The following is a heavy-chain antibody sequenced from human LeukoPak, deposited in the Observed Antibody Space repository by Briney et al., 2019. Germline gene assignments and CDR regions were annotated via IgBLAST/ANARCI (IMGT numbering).Heavy chain of an antibody. J-gene: IGHJ2*01. V-gene: IGHV1-18*01. CDR2: ISAYKGNT. D-gene: IGHD4-23*01. Sequence: ASVRVSCKASGYPFGSYGMSWVRQAPGQGLEWMGWISAYKGNTNYAQKFQGRVTMTTDTSTSTGYMELRSLRSDDTAVYYCARDHGGKVDRYFDVWGRGTLATVSS. CDR1: GYPFGSYG. CDR3: ARDHGGKVDRYFDV.